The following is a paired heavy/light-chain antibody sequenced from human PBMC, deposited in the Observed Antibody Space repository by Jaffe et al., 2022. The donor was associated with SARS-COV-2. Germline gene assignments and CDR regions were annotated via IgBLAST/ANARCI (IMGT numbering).Heavy chain of an antibody. CDR2: INSDGSST. CDR3: TRDIPYTSSSHYMDV. CDR1: GFTFSSHW. Sequence: EVHLVESGGGLVQPGGSLRLSCVASGFTFSSHWMHWVRQAPGEGLVWVSRINSDGSSTTYADSVKGRFTISRDNAKNTLYLQMNSLRAEDTALYYCTRDIPYTSSSHYMDVWGKGTTVTVSS. D-gene: IGHD6-13*01. V-gene: IGHV3-74*01. J-gene: IGHJ6*03.
Light chain of an antibody. CDR1: SGDVGAFNF. J-gene: IGLJ1*01. V-gene: IGLV2-8*01. CDR3: SSHAVTNTFV. Sequence: QSALTQPPSASGSPGQSVTISCTGTSGDVGAFNFVSWYQQHPGKAPKLMIYDVSRRPTGVPDRFSGSKSGNTASLTVSRLQTEDEADYYCSSHAVTNTFVFGTGTRVTVL. CDR2: DVS.